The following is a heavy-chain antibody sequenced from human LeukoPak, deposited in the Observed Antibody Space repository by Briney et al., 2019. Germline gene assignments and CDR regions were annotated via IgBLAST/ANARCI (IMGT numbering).Heavy chain of an antibody. CDR3: AKDLRDGGAWDYYFDY. CDR1: GFTFSSYV. J-gene: IGHJ4*02. Sequence: GGSLRLSCAASGFTFSSYVMHWVRQAPGKGLEWVAVISYDGSNKYYADSVKGRFTISRDNSKNTLYLQMNSLRAEDTAVYYCAKDLRDGGAWDYYFDYWGQGTLVTVSS. CDR2: ISYDGSNK. D-gene: IGHD1-26*01. V-gene: IGHV3-30*18.